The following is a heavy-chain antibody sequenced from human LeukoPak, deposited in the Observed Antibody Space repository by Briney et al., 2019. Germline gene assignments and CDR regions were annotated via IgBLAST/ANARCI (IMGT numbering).Heavy chain of an antibody. Sequence: GGSLRLSCAASGFTFSSYSMNWVRQAPGKGLEWVSSISSSSSYIYYVDSVKGRFTISRDNAKNSLYLQMNSLRAEDTAVYYCARDTSTHYDILTGPLDYWGQGTLVTVSS. CDR3: ARDTSTHYDILTGPLDY. V-gene: IGHV3-21*01. J-gene: IGHJ4*02. D-gene: IGHD3-9*01. CDR2: ISSSSSYI. CDR1: GFTFSSYS.